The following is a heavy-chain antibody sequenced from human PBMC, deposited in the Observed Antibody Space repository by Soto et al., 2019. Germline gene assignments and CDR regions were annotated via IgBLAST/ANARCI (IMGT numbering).Heavy chain of an antibody. CDR3: AVTRGGAHPHDI. Sequence: PSETLSLTCNSSGGPLSSLYYSWIRQAPGKGLEWIGYIYYTGSTNYNPSLKSRVTMSVDTSKNQFSLKLTSVTAADTAVYFCAVTRGGAHPHDIWGQGTMVTVSS. CDR1: GGPLSSLY. D-gene: IGHD2-21*02. V-gene: IGHV4-59*11. CDR2: IYYTGST. J-gene: IGHJ3*02.